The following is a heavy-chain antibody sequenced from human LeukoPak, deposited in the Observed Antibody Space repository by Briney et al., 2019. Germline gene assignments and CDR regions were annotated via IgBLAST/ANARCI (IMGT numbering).Heavy chain of an antibody. CDR3: ARDSGSYGAFDI. V-gene: IGHV1-2*02. D-gene: IGHD1-26*01. CDR1: GGTFSSYA. J-gene: IGHJ3*02. Sequence: ASVKVSCKASGGTFSSYAISWVRQAPGQGLEWMGWINPNSGGTNYAQKFQGRVTMTRDTSISTAYMELSRLRSDDTAVYYCARDSGSYGAFDIWGQGTMVTVSS. CDR2: INPNSGGT.